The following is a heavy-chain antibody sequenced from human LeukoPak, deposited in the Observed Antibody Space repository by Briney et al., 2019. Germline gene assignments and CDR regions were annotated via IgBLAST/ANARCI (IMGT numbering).Heavy chain of an antibody. CDR3: ARGRPRFGELFTDI. CDR2: MNPNSGNT. V-gene: IGHV1-8*03. J-gene: IGHJ3*02. Sequence: GASVKVSCKASGYTFTSYDINWVRQATGQGLEWMGWMNPNSGNTGYAQKFQGRVTITRNTSISTAYMGLSSLRSEDTAVYYCARGRPRFGELFTDIWGQGTMVTVSS. D-gene: IGHD3-10*01. CDR1: GYTFTSYD.